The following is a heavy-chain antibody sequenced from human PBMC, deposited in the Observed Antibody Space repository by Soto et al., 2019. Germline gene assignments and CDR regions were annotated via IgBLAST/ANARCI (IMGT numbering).Heavy chain of an antibody. Sequence: EVQLLESGGGLVQPGGSLRLSCAASGFTFSSYAMSWVRQAPGKGLEWVSASSRGGGNTYYADSVKGRFTISRDNSKNTLYQKMNGLRAEDTAVYYCVKGTLLWFGESSYYFDYWGQGTLVTVSS. D-gene: IGHD3-10*01. CDR2: SSRGGGNT. J-gene: IGHJ4*02. CDR1: GFTFSSYA. CDR3: VKGTLLWFGESSYYFDY. V-gene: IGHV3-23*01.